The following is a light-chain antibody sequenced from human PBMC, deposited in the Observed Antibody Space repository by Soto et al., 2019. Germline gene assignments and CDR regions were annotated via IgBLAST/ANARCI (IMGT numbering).Light chain of an antibody. V-gene: IGKV1-39*01. Sequence: DIQMTQSPSSLSGSAGDRVTITCRASQSISGYLKWYQQKPGKAPKVLMYGTSILQTGVSSRFSGSGSATDFTLTINSLQPEDFATYYCQQSYSTPWTFGQGTKVEIK. CDR1: QSISGY. J-gene: IGKJ1*01. CDR3: QQSYSTPWT. CDR2: GTS.